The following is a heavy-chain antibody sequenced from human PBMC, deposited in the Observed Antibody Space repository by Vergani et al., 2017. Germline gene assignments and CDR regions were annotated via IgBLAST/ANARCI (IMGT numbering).Heavy chain of an antibody. CDR2: IWYDGSNK. D-gene: IGHD3-3*01. J-gene: IGHJ4*02. CDR1: GFTFSSYG. Sequence: QVHLVESGGGVVQPGRSLTLSCSASGFTFSSYGMHWVRQAPGKGLEWVACIWYDGSNKRYVESVKGRFTISRDNSKNSLYLQMNSLRAEDTALYYCARERNAYYDFWSGYYAQYYFDYWGQGTLVTVSS. V-gene: IGHV3-33*01. CDR3: ARERNAYYDFWSGYYAQYYFDY.